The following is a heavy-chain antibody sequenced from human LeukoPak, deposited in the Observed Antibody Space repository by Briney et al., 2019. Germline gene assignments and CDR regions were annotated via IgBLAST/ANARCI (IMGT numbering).Heavy chain of an antibody. V-gene: IGHV4-4*07. Sequence: KPSETLSLTCTVSGGSISSYYWSWIRQPAGKGLEWIGRIYTSGSTNYNPSLKSRVTMSVDTSKNQFSLKLSSVTAADTAVYYCARAMTTVTTFLAPLFGTADAFDILGQGTMVTVSS. CDR3: ARAMTTVTTFLAPLFGTADAFDI. D-gene: IGHD4-17*01. CDR2: IYTSGST. CDR1: GGSISSYY. J-gene: IGHJ3*02.